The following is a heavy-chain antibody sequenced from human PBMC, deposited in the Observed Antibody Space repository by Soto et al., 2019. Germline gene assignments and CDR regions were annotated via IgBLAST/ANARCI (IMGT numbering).Heavy chain of an antibody. CDR1: GFTVSSNY. J-gene: IGHJ3*02. V-gene: IGHV3-53*04. CDR2: IYSGGST. Sequence: PGVPLRLSCAASGFTVSSNYMSWVRQAPGKGLEWVSVIYSGGSTYYADSVKGRFTISRHNSKNTLYLQMNSLRAEDTAVYYCARWPRVATINAFDIWGQGTMVTVSS. D-gene: IGHD5-12*01. CDR3: ARWPRVATINAFDI.